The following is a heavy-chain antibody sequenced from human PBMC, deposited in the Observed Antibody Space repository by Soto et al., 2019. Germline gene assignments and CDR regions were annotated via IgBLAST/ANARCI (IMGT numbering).Heavy chain of an antibody. CDR3: AKGRGGSGSLTPRVDF. CDR2: MSGGGDTT. Sequence: EVQLLASGGGLVQPGGSLRLSCAASGFTFNNYAMTWVSQAPGTVLEWFSAMSGGGDTTSYADSVKGRFTVSRDGYKNTLYLQMSSLRAEDTALYYCAKGRGGSGSLTPRVDFWGQGTLVTVSS. CDR1: GFTFNNYA. D-gene: IGHD3-10*01. J-gene: IGHJ4*02. V-gene: IGHV3-23*01.